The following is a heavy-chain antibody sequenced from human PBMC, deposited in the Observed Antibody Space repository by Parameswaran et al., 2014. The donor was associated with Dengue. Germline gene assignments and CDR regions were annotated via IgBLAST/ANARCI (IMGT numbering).Heavy chain of an antibody. CDR3: ARDLRYESAYYYGMDV. V-gene: IGHV3-21*01. CDR2: ISSSSSYI. D-gene: IGHD3-16*01. J-gene: IGHJ6*02. Sequence: VRQAPGKGLEWVSSISSSSSYIYYADSVKGRFTISRDNAKNSLYLQMNSLRAEDTAVYSCARDLRYESAYYYGMDVWGQGTTVTVSS.